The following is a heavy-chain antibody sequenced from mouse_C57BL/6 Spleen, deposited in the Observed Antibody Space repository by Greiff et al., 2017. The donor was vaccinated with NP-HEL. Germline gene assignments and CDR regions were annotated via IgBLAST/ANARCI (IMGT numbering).Heavy chain of an antibody. Sequence: EVQLVEPGPGMVKPSQSLSLTCTVTGYSFTSGYDWHWIRHFPGNKLEWMGYISYSGSTNYNPSLKSRTSITHDTSTNHFFLKLNSVTTEDTATYYCAREDYYGSSQFAYWGQGTLLTVSA. D-gene: IGHD1-1*01. V-gene: IGHV3-1*01. J-gene: IGHJ3*01. CDR2: ISYSGST. CDR3: AREDYYGSSQFAY. CDR1: GYSFTSGYD.